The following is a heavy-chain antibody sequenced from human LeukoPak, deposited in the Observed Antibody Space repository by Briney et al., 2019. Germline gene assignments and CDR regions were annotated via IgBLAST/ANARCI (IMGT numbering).Heavy chain of an antibody. D-gene: IGHD3-10*01. J-gene: IGHJ3*02. CDR1: GGSISSGGYY. V-gene: IGHV4-31*03. CDR3: ARTGLWFGETKKKRAFDI. CDR2: IYYSGST. Sequence: SETLSLTCTVSGGSISSGGYYWSWIRQHPGKGLEWIGYIYYSGSTYYNPSLKSRVTISVDTSKNQFSLKLSSVTAADTAVYYCARTGLWFGETKKKRAFDIWGQGTMVTVSS.